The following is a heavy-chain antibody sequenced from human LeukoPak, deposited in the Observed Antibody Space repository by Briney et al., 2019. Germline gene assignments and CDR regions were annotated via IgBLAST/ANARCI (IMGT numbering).Heavy chain of an antibody. J-gene: IGHJ3*02. Sequence: SQTLSLTCAISGDSVSNNNAAWNWVRQSPSRGLEWLGRTYYRSKWYTDYAVSVSSRITINPDASKNQFSLQLNSVTPEDTAVYYCASSSLRGSDAFDIWGQGTITVSS. CDR2: TYYRSKWYT. D-gene: IGHD3-16*01. CDR3: ASSSLRGSDAFDI. V-gene: IGHV6-1*01. CDR1: GDSVSNNNAA.